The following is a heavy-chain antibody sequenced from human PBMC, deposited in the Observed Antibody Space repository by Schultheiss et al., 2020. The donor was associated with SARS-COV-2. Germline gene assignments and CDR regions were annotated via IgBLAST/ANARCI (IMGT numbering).Heavy chain of an antibody. V-gene: IGHV3-21*01. CDR3: ASSRGGVAGSYYCYGMDV. J-gene: IGHJ6*02. D-gene: IGHD3-10*01. Sequence: GGSLRLSCAASGFTFSSYWMNWVRQAPGKGLEWVSSISSSSSYIDYADSVKGRFTISRDNAKNSLFLQIDSLRGEDTAVYYCASSRGGVAGSYYCYGMDVWGQGTTVTVSS. CDR1: GFTFSSYW. CDR2: ISSSSSYI.